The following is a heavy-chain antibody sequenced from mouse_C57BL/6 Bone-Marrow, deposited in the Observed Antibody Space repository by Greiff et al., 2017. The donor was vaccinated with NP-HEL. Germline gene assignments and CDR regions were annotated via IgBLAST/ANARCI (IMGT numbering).Heavy chain of an antibody. J-gene: IGHJ2*01. CDR2: IYPGDGDT. D-gene: IGHD1-1*01. CDR1: GYAFSSSW. CDR3: ARGITTVVAPVDY. Sequence: VQLQQSGPELVKPGASVKISCKASGYAFSSSWMNWVKQRPGKGLEWIGRIYPGDGDTNYNGKFKGKATLTADKSSSTAYMQLSSLTSEDSAVYFCARGITTVVAPVDYWDQGTALAVS. V-gene: IGHV1-82*01.